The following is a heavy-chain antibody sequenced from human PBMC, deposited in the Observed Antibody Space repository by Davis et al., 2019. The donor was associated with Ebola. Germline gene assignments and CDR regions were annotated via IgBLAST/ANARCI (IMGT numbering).Heavy chain of an antibody. CDR1: GFTVSSNY. D-gene: IGHD1-26*01. J-gene: IGHJ4*02. CDR3: ARAYSGSYYGADYFDY. CDR2: ISSSGSTI. Sequence: GGSLRLSCAASGFTVSSNYMSWVRQAPGKGLEWVSYISSSGSTIYYADSVKGRFTISRDNSKNTLYLQMGSLRAEDMAVYYCARAYSGSYYGADYFDYWGQGTLVTVSS. V-gene: IGHV3-48*01.